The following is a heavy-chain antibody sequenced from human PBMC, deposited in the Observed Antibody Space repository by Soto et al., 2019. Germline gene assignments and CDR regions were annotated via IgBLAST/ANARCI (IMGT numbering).Heavy chain of an antibody. Sequence: GESLKISCKGFGYSFTSYWIGWVRQMPGKGLEWMGIIYPGDSDTRYSPSFQGQVTISADKSISTAYLQWSSLKASDTAMYYCARHWEYCSGGSCYRFADYWGQGTLVTVSS. D-gene: IGHD2-15*01. CDR1: GYSFTSYW. CDR3: ARHWEYCSGGSCYRFADY. J-gene: IGHJ4*02. CDR2: IYPGDSDT. V-gene: IGHV5-51*01.